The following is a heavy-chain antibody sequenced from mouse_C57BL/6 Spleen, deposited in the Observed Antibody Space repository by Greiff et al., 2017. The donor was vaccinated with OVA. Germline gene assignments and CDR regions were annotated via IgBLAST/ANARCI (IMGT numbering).Heavy chain of an antibody. CDR1: GFTFSDYG. V-gene: IGHV5-17*01. CDR3: RRGSYYFAY. D-gene: IGHD2-12*01. CDR2: ISSGSSTI. Sequence: EVQLQESGGGLVKPGGSLKLSCAASGFTFSDYGMHWVRQAPEKGLEWVAYISSGSSTIYYADTVKGRFTISRDNATNTLFLQLTSLRAEDTAMYYCRRGSYYFAYWGQGTLVTVSA. J-gene: IGHJ3*01.